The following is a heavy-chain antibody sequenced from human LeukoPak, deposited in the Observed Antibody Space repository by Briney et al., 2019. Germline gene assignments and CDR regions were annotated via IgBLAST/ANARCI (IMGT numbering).Heavy chain of an antibody. D-gene: IGHD3-9*01. CDR1: GGSISSGGYY. V-gene: IGHV4-31*03. J-gene: IGHJ3*02. Sequence: SQTLSLTCSVSGGSISSGGYYWSWIRQHPGKGLEWIGYIYYSGSTYYNPSLKSRVTMSVDTSKNQFSLKLSSVTAADTAVYYCARRTDILTGYPYDAFDIWGQGTMVTVSS. CDR3: ARRTDILTGYPYDAFDI. CDR2: IYYSGST.